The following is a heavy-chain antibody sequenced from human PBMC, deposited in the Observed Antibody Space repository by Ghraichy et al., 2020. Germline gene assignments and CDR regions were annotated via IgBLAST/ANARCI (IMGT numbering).Heavy chain of an antibody. CDR3: ARDQEWRASSSGFDP. CDR2: IYHNGRT. D-gene: IGHD2-2*01. CDR1: GDSLNNYY. V-gene: IGHV4-59*01. Sequence: GSLSLTCTVSGDSLNNYYWSWIRQAPGKGLEWIGSIYHNGRTKYNPSLKSRVTMSVDTSKNQFSLSLTSMTAADTAVFYCARDQEWRASSSGFDPWGQGTLVSVSP. J-gene: IGHJ5*02.